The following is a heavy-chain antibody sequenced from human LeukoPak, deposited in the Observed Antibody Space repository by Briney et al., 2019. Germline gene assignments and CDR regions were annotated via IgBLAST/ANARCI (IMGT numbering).Heavy chain of an antibody. Sequence: GGSLRLSCAASGFTFSSYGMHWVRQAPGKGLEWVAFIRYDGSNKYYADSVKGRFTISRDNSKNTLYLQMNSLRAEDTAVYCCAKVQYEYSSSIFDYWGQGTLVTVSS. D-gene: IGHD6-6*01. CDR2: IRYDGSNK. CDR1: GFTFSSYG. J-gene: IGHJ4*02. CDR3: AKVQYEYSSSIFDY. V-gene: IGHV3-30*02.